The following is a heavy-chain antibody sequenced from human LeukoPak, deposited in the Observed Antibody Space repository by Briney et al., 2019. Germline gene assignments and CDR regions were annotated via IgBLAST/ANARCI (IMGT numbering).Heavy chain of an antibody. CDR1: GGSFSDYS. D-gene: IGHD5-12*01. Sequence: PSETLSLTCAVYGGSFSDYSWSWIRQPPGKGLEWIGEIDHSGSTSYNPSPKSRLTISVDTSKKQFSLKLNSVTAADTAVYYCATRLPTDYWGQGTLVTVSS. J-gene: IGHJ4*02. CDR3: ATRLPTDY. V-gene: IGHV4-34*01. CDR2: IDHSGST.